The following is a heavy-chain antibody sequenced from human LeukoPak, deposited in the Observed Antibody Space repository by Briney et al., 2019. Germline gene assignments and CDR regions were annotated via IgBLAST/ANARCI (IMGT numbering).Heavy chain of an antibody. Sequence: GGSLRLSCEASGFIFGNYWMTWVRQAPGKGLEWVANIKQDGSQTYYVDSVKGRLTILRDNAKNSVYLHMNSLRVEDTAVYYCARIGYRSSSLDYWGPGTMVTVSS. CDR1: GFIFGNYW. CDR2: IKQDGSQT. V-gene: IGHV3-7*01. J-gene: IGHJ4*02. D-gene: IGHD6-13*01. CDR3: ARIGYRSSSLDY.